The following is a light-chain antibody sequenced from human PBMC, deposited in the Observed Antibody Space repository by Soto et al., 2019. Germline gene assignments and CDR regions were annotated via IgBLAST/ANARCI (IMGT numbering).Light chain of an antibody. CDR3: TSYTSSSTYV. CDR2: DVN. V-gene: IGLV2-14*01. Sequence: QSALTQPASVSGSPGQSITISCTGTSSDVGGYNYVSWYQKHPGKAPKLMIYDVNNRPSGVSNRFSGSKSGNTASLTISGLQAEDEAEYYCTSYTSSSTYVFGTGTKLTVL. CDR1: SSDVGGYNY. J-gene: IGLJ1*01.